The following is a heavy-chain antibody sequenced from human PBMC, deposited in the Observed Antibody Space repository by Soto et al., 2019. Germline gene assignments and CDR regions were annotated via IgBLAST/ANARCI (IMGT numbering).Heavy chain of an antibody. V-gene: IGHV4-31*03. D-gene: IGHD2-15*01. CDR3: ARSHYCSGGSCYFLGPYGMDV. CDR2: IYYSGST. J-gene: IGHJ6*02. CDR1: GGSISSGGYY. Sequence: KPSETLSLTCTVSGGSISSGGYYWSWIRQHPGKGLEWIGYIYYSGSTYYNPSLKSRVTISVDTSKNQFSLKLSSVTAADTAVYYCARSHYCSGGSCYFLGPYGMDVWGQGTTVTVSS.